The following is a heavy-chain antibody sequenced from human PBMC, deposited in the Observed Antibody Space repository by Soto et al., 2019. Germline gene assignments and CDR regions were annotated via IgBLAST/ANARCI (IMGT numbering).Heavy chain of an antibody. V-gene: IGHV3-23*01. J-gene: IGHJ4*02. CDR3: VVVVSMIRGPFDY. D-gene: IGHD3-10*01. CDR1: GFPFSSYA. Sequence: EVQLLESGGDLVQPGGSLRLSCAASGFPFSSYAMTWVRQAPGKGLEWVSAISGSADSTYYADSVKGRLTISRDNSMNTLSLQMRGVRAACTAMYFCVVVVSMIRGPFDYWGQGTLVTVSS. CDR2: ISGSADST.